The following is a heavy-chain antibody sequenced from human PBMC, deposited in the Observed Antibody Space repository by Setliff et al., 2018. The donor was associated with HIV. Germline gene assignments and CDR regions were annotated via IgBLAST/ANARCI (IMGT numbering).Heavy chain of an antibody. CDR1: GYTFSDYN. CDR3: ARIDPTAYHYHMDV. J-gene: IGHJ6*03. D-gene: IGHD3-9*01. CDR2: MHPNTGAT. Sequence: ASVKVSCKAAGYTFSDYNIHWMRQAPGQAFEWMGWMHPNTGATSYAQKFQGRVSMTRGMSISTAYMELARLRSDDSAVYYCARIDPTAYHYHMDVWGKGTTVTVSS. V-gene: IGHV1-2*02.